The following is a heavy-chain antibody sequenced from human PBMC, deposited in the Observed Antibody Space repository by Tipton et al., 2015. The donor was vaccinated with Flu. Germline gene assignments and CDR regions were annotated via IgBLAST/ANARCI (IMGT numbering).Heavy chain of an antibody. CDR3: ARDQGGSYTPLDH. CDR1: GFTFSSYS. Sequence: SLRLSCVASGFTFSSYSMNWVRQAPGQGLEWLSFIATHSTPIHYADSVRGRFTISRDDAKNSVYLQMNGLRDEDTAVYYCARDQGGSYTPLDHWGQGTLVTVSS. V-gene: IGHV3-48*02. CDR2: IATHSTPI. J-gene: IGHJ4*01. D-gene: IGHD1-26*01.